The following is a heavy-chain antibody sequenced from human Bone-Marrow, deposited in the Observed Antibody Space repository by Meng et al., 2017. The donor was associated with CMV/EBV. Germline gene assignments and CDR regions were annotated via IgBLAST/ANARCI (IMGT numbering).Heavy chain of an antibody. CDR2: ISSSGSTI. CDR1: GFIFSSYE. J-gene: IGHJ4*02. V-gene: IGHV3-48*03. CDR3: ASDPRRLELRGGIDY. Sequence: GESLKISCAASGFIFSSYEMNWVRQAPGKGLEWVSYISSSGSTIYYADSVKGRFTISRDNAKNSLYLQMNSPGAEDTAVYYCASDPRRLELRGGIDYWGQGTLVTVSS. D-gene: IGHD1-7*01.